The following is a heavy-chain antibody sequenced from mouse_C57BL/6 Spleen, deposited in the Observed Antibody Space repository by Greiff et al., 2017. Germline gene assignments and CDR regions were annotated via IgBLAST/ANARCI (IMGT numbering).Heavy chain of an antibody. V-gene: IGHV2-3*01. J-gene: IGHJ4*01. CDR3: AKPDYSGGSSGAMDD. CDR1: GFSLTSYG. CDR2: IWGDGST. Sequence: VMLVESGPGLVAPSPCLSITCTVSGFSLTSYGVSWVRQPPGQGLEWLGVIWGDGSTNYHSALISRLGISTDNSTSHVFFILTSLHTDNTATYYCAKPDYSGGSSGAMDDWGQGTSVTVSA. D-gene: IGHD1-1*01.